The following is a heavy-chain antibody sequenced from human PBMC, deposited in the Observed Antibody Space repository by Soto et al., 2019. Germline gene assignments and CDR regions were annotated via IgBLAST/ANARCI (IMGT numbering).Heavy chain of an antibody. D-gene: IGHD5-18*01. CDR1: GGSISSSSYY. CDR2: IYYSGST. V-gene: IGHV4-39*01. J-gene: IGHJ6*02. CDR3: ACIFSGGYGYGFYYYGMDV. Sequence: SETLSLTCIVSGGSISSSSYYWGWIRQPPGKGLEWIGSIYYSGSTYYNPPLKSRVTISVDTSKNQFSLKLSSVTAADTAVYYCACIFSGGYGYGFYYYGMDVWGQGTTVTVSS.